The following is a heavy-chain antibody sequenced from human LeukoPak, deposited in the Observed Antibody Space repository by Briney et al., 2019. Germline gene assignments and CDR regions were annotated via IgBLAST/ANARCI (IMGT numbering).Heavy chain of an antibody. CDR3: ARDRAITGTRLYDY. J-gene: IGHJ4*02. Sequence: SVKVSCKASGGTFSSYAISWVRQAPGQGLEWMGRIIPIFGIASYAQKFQGRVTITADKSTSTAYMELSSLRSEDTAVYYCARDRAITGTRLYDYWGQGTLVTVSS. V-gene: IGHV1-69*04. D-gene: IGHD1-7*01. CDR1: GGTFSSYA. CDR2: IIPIFGIA.